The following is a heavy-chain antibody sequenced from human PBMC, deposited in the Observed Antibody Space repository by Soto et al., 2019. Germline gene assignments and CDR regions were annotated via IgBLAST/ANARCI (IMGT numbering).Heavy chain of an antibody. Sequence: GGTLRLSCAASGFTFSKYALTWDRQSKGKGLEWGSAINSYEHGQYYMDSVRGRFTISRDNSKNMVYLQMNDLRADDSAVYYCARGGVYGGDHYYTAMDVWGQGTTVTVSS. CDR3: ARGGVYGGDHYYTAMDV. CDR1: GFTFSKYA. J-gene: IGHJ6*02. V-gene: IGHV3-23*01. CDR2: INSYEHGQ. D-gene: IGHD3-3*01.